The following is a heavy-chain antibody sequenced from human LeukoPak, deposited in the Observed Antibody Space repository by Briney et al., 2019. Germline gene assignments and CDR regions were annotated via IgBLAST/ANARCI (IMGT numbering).Heavy chain of an antibody. CDR2: INPSGST. J-gene: IGHJ4*02. CDR3: ARASTVRGPFDY. D-gene: IGHD3-10*01. V-gene: IGHV4-34*01. Sequence: PSETLSLTCAVYGGSFSGYYWSWIRQPPGKGLEWIGEINPSGSTNYNPSLKSRVTISVDTSKNQFSLKLSSVTAADTAVYYCARASTVRGPFDYWGQGTLVTVSS. CDR1: GGSFSGYY.